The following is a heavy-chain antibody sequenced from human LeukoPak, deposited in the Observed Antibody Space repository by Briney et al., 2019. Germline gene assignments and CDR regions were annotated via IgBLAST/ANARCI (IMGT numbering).Heavy chain of an antibody. V-gene: IGHV3-9*03. CDR2: ISWNSGSI. Sequence: PGGSLRLSCAASGFTFDDYAMHWVRQAPGKGLEGVSGISWNSGSIGYADSVKGRFTISRDNAKNSLYLQMNSLRAEDMALYYCAKGASFGVADGLDYWGQGTLVTVSS. J-gene: IGHJ4*02. D-gene: IGHD3-3*01. CDR3: AKGASFGVADGLDY. CDR1: GFTFDDYA.